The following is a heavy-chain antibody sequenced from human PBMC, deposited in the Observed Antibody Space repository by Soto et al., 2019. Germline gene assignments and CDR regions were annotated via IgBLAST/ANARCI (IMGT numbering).Heavy chain of an antibody. J-gene: IGHJ4*02. V-gene: IGHV1-46*01. Sequence: QVQLVQSGAEVKKPGASVKVSCKASGYTFTSYYMHWVRQAPGQGLEWMGIINPSGGSTSYAQKFQGRVNMTRDTSTSTVYMELSSLRSEDTAVYYCARDLASVTRGYWGQGTLVTVSS. CDR2: INPSGGST. CDR3: ARDLASVTRGY. D-gene: IGHD4-17*01. CDR1: GYTFTSYY.